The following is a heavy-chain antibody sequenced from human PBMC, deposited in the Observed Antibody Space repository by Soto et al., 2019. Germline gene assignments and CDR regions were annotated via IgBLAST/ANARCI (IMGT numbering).Heavy chain of an antibody. Sequence: GEPLKISYKASGYIFTLYCIGWVLQMPWKGLEWMGIIYPGDSDTRYSPSFQGQVTISADKSISTASLQWSSLKASDTAVYYCARQSPTPGYYYFSSGMDVWGQGTTVTVSS. J-gene: IGHJ6*02. D-gene: IGHD4-17*01. CDR1: GYIFTLYC. CDR2: IYPGDSDT. V-gene: IGHV5-51*01. CDR3: ARQSPTPGYYYFSSGMDV.